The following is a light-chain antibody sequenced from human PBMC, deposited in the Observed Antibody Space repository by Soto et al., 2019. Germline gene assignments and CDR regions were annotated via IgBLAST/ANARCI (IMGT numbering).Light chain of an antibody. V-gene: IGKV1D-16*01. Sequence: DIQMTQSPSSVSASVGDRVTITCRASQGISSWLAWYQQKPGKAPKSLVYETSTLQSGVPSRFSGSGSGTEFTLTISSLQPDDFATYYCQHYNSYSEAFGQGTKVDIK. CDR3: QHYNSYSEA. CDR2: ETS. J-gene: IGKJ1*01. CDR1: QGISSW.